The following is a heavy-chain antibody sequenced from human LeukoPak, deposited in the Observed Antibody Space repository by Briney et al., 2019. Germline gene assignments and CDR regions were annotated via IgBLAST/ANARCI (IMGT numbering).Heavy chain of an antibody. D-gene: IGHD1-26*01. J-gene: IGHJ6*03. CDR1: GFTFSSYS. V-gene: IGHV3-21*01. Sequence: GGSMRLSCAASGFTFSSYSMNWVRQAPGKGLEWVSSISSSSSYIYYADSVKGRFTISRDNAKNSLYLQMNSLRAEDTAVYYCAREGGRYYYYYMDVWGKGTTVTVSS. CDR3: AREGGRYYYYYMDV. CDR2: ISSSSSYI.